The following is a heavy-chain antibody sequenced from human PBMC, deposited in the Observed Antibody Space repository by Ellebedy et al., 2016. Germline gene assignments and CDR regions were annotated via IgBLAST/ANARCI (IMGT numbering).Heavy chain of an antibody. CDR2: IYYSGST. CDR1: GGSISSYY. CDR3: ARHRPSAVTTEPTPYYFDY. D-gene: IGHD4-17*01. V-gene: IGHV4-59*08. J-gene: IGHJ4*02. Sequence: SETLSLXCTVSGGSISSYYWSWIRQPPGKGLEWIGYIYYSGSTNYNPSLKSRVTISVDTSKNQFSLKLSSVTAADTAVYYCARHRPSAVTTEPTPYYFDYWGQGTLVTVSS.